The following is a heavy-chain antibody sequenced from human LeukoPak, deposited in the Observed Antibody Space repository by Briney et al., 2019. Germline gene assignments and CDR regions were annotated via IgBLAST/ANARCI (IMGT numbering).Heavy chain of an antibody. V-gene: IGHV4-4*09. D-gene: IGHD7-27*01. CDR1: GGSISSYY. J-gene: IGHJ5*02. CDR2: IYTSGST. Sequence: SETLSLTCTVSGGSISSYYWSWIRQPPGKGLEWIGYIYTSGSTNYNPSLKSRVTISIDTSKNQFSLKLSSVTAADTAVYYCARLNRGRVQYNWFDPWGQGTLVTVSS. CDR3: ARLNRGRVQYNWFDP.